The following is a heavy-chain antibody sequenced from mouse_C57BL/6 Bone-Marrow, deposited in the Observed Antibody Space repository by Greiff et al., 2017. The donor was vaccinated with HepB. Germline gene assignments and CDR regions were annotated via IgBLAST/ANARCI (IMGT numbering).Heavy chain of an antibody. Sequence: EVQGVESGGGLVKPGGSLKLSCAASGFTFSSYAMSWVRQTPEKRLEWVATISDGGSYTYYPDNVKGRFTISRDNAKNNLYLQMSHLKSEDTAMYYCPRDDYYGSSSFAYWGQGTLVTVSA. J-gene: IGHJ3*01. CDR3: PRDDYYGSSSFAY. CDR2: ISDGGSYT. CDR1: GFTFSSYA. D-gene: IGHD1-1*01. V-gene: IGHV5-4*01.